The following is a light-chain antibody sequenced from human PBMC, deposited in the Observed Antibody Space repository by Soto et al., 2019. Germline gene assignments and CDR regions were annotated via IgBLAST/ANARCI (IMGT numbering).Light chain of an antibody. CDR3: QQSHSTPLT. CDR2: AAS. J-gene: IGKJ3*01. V-gene: IGKV1-39*01. CDR1: QSISTY. Sequence: DIQMTQSPSSLSASVGDRVTITCRASQSISTYLNWYQQKPGKAPKLLIYAASSLQSGVSSRFSGSGSGTEFTLTISSLQPEDFATYSCQQSHSTPLTFGPGTKVDIK.